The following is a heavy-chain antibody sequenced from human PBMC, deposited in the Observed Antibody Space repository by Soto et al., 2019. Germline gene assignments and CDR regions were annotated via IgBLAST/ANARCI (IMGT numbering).Heavy chain of an antibody. CDR3: ARVKGSTGWRHFDY. J-gene: IGHJ4*02. CDR1: RFTFSSYE. V-gene: IGHV3-48*03. D-gene: IGHD2-2*01. CDR2: ISSSGSTI. Sequence: EVQLLESGGGLVQPGGSLRLSCAASRFTFSSYEMNWVRQAPGKGLEWVSYISSSGSTIYYADSVKGRFTISRDNAKNSLYLQMNSLRAEDTAVYYCARVKGSTGWRHFDYWGQGTLVTVSS.